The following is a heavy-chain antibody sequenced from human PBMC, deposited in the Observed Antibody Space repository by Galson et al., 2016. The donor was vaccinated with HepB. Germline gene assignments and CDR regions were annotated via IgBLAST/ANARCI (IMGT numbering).Heavy chain of an antibody. D-gene: IGHD1/OR15-1a*01. Sequence: SLRLSCAASGFSFRTYSMSWVRQAPGKGLEWVSSISGTSSYIYYADSVKGRITISRDNAKNSLYLQMNSLRAEDTAVYHCAKAEKWEHDFWGQGTLVTVSS. CDR1: GFSFRTYS. J-gene: IGHJ4*02. CDR3: AKAEKWEHDF. CDR2: ISGTSSYI. V-gene: IGHV3-21*04.